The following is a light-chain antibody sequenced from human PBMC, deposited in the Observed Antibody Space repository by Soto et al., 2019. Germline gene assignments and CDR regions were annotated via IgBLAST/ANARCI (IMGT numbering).Light chain of an antibody. CDR2: GAS. Sequence: EIVLTQSPGTLSLSTGERATLSCRASQSVSRTYLAWYQQKPGQAPRLLIFGASSRATGIPGRFSGSGSGTDFTLTISRLEPEDFAVYYCQHYVSSLTFGGGTKVEIK. CDR3: QHYVSSLT. V-gene: IGKV3-20*01. J-gene: IGKJ4*01. CDR1: QSVSRTY.